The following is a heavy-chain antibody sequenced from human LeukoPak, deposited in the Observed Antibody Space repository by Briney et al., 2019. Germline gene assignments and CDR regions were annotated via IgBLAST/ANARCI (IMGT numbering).Heavy chain of an antibody. Sequence: GASVKVSCKASGYTFTGYYMHWVRQAPGQGLEWMGRINPNSGGTNYAQKFQGRVTMTTDTSTSTAYMELRSLRSDDTAVYYCARYSSGWYHLDYWGQGTLVTVSS. D-gene: IGHD6-19*01. J-gene: IGHJ4*02. CDR2: INPNSGGT. CDR3: ARYSSGWYHLDY. V-gene: IGHV1-2*06. CDR1: GYTFTGYY.